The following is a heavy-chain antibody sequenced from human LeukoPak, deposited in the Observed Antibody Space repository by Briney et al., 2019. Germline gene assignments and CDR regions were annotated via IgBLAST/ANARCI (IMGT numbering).Heavy chain of an antibody. CDR2: IYYSGST. D-gene: IGHD6-13*01. Sequence: SETLSLTCTVSGDSISSSSYYWSWIRQPPGKGLEWNGYIYYSGSTNYNPSLKSRVTISVDTSKNQFSLKLSSVTAADTAVYYCARDSGSSWYGDSWFDPWGQGTLVTVSS. CDR3: ARDSGSSWYGDSWFDP. V-gene: IGHV4-61*01. J-gene: IGHJ5*02. CDR1: GDSISSSSYY.